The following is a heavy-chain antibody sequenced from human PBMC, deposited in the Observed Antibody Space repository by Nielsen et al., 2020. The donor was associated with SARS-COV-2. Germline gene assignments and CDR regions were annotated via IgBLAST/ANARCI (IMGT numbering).Heavy chain of an antibody. V-gene: IGHV3-30*18. CDR2: ISYDGSNK. D-gene: IGHD2-2*01. J-gene: IGHJ6*02. CDR3: AKDHCSSTSCPPAWDYYYGMDV. CDR1: GFTFSSYG. Sequence: GGSLRLSCAASGFTFSSYGMHWVRQAPGKGLEWVAVISYDGSNKYYADSVKGRFTISRDNSKNTLYLQMNSLRAEDTAVYYCAKDHCSSTSCPPAWDYYYGMDVWGQGTTVTVSS.